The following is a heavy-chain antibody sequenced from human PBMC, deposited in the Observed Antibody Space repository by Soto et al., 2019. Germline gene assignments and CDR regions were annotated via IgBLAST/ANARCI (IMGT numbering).Heavy chain of an antibody. CDR3: ARGPDYEGYFDF. D-gene: IGHD4-17*01. J-gene: IGHJ4*02. Sequence: ASVKVSCKASGYTFTSYYMHWVRQAPGQGLEWMGIINPSGGSTSYAQKFQDRVTITADDSMTTAYMDLSSLRSDDTAVYYCARGPDYEGYFDFWGQGTLVTVSS. CDR2: INPSGGST. CDR1: GYTFTSYY. V-gene: IGHV1-46*01.